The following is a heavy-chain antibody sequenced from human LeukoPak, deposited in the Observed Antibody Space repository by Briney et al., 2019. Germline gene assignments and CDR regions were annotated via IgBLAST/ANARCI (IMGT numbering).Heavy chain of an antibody. D-gene: IGHD6-13*01. Sequence: ASVKVSCKVSGYTLTELSMHWVRQAPGKGFEWMGGFDPEDGETIYAQKFQGRVTMTEDTSTDTAYMELSSLRSEDTAVYYCATDQLGIRTFDYWGQRTLVTVSS. CDR3: ATDQLGIRTFDY. CDR1: GYTLTELS. J-gene: IGHJ4*02. V-gene: IGHV1-24*01. CDR2: FDPEDGET.